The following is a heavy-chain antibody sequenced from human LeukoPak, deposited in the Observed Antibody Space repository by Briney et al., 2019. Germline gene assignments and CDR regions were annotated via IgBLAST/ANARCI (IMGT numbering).Heavy chain of an antibody. CDR2: IIPILGIA. Sequence: ASVKVSCKASGGTFSSYAISWVRQAPGQGLEWMGRIIPILGIANYAQKFQGRVTITADKSTSTAYMELSSLRSEDTAVYYCAREDSLDAFDIWGQGTMVTVSS. J-gene: IGHJ3*02. V-gene: IGHV1-69*04. D-gene: IGHD2-15*01. CDR1: GGTFSSYA. CDR3: AREDSLDAFDI.